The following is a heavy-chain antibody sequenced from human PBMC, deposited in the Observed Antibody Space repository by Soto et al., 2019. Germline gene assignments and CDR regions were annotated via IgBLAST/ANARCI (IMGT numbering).Heavy chain of an antibody. J-gene: IGHJ4*02. CDR3: ARGGDYGDY. Sequence: QVQLVQSGAEVKKPGSSVKVSCKASGGTFSKYPISWVRQAPGQGLEWMGGIIPIFAISRYAQKFQGRITITADESTRIAYMELSSLRSDDTAVYYCARGGDYGDYWGQGTLVTVSS. CDR2: IIPIFAIS. D-gene: IGHD4-17*01. CDR1: GGTFSKYP. V-gene: IGHV1-69*01.